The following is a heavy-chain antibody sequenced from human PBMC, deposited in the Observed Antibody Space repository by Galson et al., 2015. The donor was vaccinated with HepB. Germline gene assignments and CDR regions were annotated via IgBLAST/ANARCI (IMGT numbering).Heavy chain of an antibody. Sequence: PLSLTCTVSGGSISSGSYYWSWIRQPAGKGLEWIGRIYTSGSTNYNPSLKSRVTMSVDTSKNQFSLKLSSVTAADTAVYYCARALWIFGVVTHFDYWGQGTLVTVSS. CDR2: IYTSGST. CDR1: GGSISSGSYY. V-gene: IGHV4-61*02. D-gene: IGHD3-3*01. CDR3: ARALWIFGVVTHFDY. J-gene: IGHJ4*02.